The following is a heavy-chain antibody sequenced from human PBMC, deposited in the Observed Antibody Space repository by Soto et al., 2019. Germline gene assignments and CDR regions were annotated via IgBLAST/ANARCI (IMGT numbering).Heavy chain of an antibody. CDR2: ISWNSGSI. CDR1: GFTFDDYA. Sequence: EVQLVESGGGLVQPGRSLRLSCAASGFTFDDYAMHWVRQAPGKGLEWVSGISWNSGSIDYADSVKGRFTISRDNAKNSLYLQMNSLRAEDTALYYWAKDKSYYSYGMDVWGQGTTVTVSS. J-gene: IGHJ6*02. V-gene: IGHV3-9*01. CDR3: AKDKSYYSYGMDV.